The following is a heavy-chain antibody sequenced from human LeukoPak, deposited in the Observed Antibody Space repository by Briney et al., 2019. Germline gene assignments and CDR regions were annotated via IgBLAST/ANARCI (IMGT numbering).Heavy chain of an antibody. CDR1: GYTLTELS. V-gene: IGHV1-24*01. J-gene: IGHJ3*02. CDR2: FDPEDGET. D-gene: IGHD6-13*01. Sequence: PVASVKVSCKVSGYTLTELSMHWVRQAPGKGLEWMGGFDPEDGETIYAQKFQGRVTMTEDTSTDTAYMELSSLRSEDTAVYYCATDQSSSWYMGAFDIWGQGTMVTVSS. CDR3: ATDQSSSWYMGAFDI.